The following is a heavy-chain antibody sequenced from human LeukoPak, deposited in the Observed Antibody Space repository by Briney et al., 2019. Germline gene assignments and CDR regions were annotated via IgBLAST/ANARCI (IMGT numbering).Heavy chain of an antibody. V-gene: IGHV3-33*01. CDR2: IWYDGSNK. CDR1: GFTFSSYG. Sequence: GGSLRLSCAASGFTFSSYGMDWVRQAPGKGLEWVAVIWYDGSNKYYADSVRGRFTISRDNSKNTLYLQMNSLRAEDTAVYYCARDGGYSGYVLYYFDYWGQGTLVTVSS. J-gene: IGHJ4*02. CDR3: ARDGGYSGYVLYYFDY. D-gene: IGHD5-12*01.